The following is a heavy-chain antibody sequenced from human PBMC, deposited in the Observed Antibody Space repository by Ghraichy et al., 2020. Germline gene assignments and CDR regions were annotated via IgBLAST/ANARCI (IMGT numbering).Heavy chain of an antibody. D-gene: IGHD6-6*01. CDR1: GGSITSSGYY. CDR3: ARRPCSYFDS. V-gene: IGHV4-39*02. CDR2: IYYSGIK. Sequence: SETLSLTCSVSGGSITSSGYYGDWIRQPPGKGLEWIASIYYSGIKYYNPSLRSRATISVDTSNNHFSLKLYSVTAADTAVYFCARRPCSYFDSWGRGIVVTVSS. J-gene: IGHJ4*02.